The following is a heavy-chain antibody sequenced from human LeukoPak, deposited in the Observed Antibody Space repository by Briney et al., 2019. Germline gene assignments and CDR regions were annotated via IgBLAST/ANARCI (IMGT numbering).Heavy chain of an antibody. CDR1: GFTLSNYG. J-gene: IGHJ4*02. D-gene: IGHD4-17*01. CDR3: ARVSPNTVTTLQYFDY. Sequence: GGSLRLSCAVSGFTLSNYGMSWVRQAPGKGLEWVSGISGNDDGAFYADSVKGRFTMSRDKSKNMLMLQMSSLRAEDTAVYYCARVSPNTVTTLQYFDYWGQGTLVTVSS. V-gene: IGHV3-23*01. CDR2: ISGNDDGA.